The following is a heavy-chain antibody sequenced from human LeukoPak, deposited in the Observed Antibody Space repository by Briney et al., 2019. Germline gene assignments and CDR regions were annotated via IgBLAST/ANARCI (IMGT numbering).Heavy chain of an antibody. J-gene: IGHJ2*01. Sequence: GESLKISCKGSGSRFTSYWISWVRQMPGKGLEWMGRIDPSDSYTNYSPSFQGLVTISADKSISTAYLQWSSLKASDTAMYFCATSRGYGFDLWGRGTLVTVSS. CDR1: GSRFTSYW. V-gene: IGHV5-10-1*01. CDR3: ATSRGYGFDL. D-gene: IGHD5-12*01. CDR2: IDPSDSYT.